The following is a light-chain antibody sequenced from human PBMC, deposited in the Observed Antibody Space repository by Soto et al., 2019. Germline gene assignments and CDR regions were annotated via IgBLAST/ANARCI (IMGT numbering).Light chain of an antibody. J-gene: IGKJ1*01. Sequence: EVVLTQSPGTLSLSPGQRATLSCRASQNVGTNYLAWYQQRPGQAPRVLIYASSRRATGIPDRFSGGGSGTEYTLTISSLEPDDFAAYYCQQYNISPWTFGQGIKVDIK. V-gene: IGKV3-20*01. CDR1: QNVGTNY. CDR2: ASS. CDR3: QQYNISPWT.